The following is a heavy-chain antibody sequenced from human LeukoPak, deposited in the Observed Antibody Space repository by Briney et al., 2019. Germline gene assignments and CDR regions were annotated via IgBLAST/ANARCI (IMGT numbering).Heavy chain of an antibody. CDR2: VFHTGAT. CDR1: GYSISTVYY. J-gene: IGHJ4*02. Sequence: SETLSLTCTVSGYSISTVYYWGWVRQTPGKGLEWLGTVFHTGATYYNPSLRSRVTISVDTSKNQFSLKLSSVTAADTAVYYCARRRRDGYTNDYWGQGTLVTVSS. CDR3: ARRRRDGYTNDY. D-gene: IGHD5-24*01. V-gene: IGHV4-38-2*02.